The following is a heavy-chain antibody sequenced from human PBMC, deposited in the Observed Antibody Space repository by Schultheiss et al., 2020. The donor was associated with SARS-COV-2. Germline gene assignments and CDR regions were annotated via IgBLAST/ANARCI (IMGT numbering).Heavy chain of an antibody. CDR3: ARHGQFSYHSGSYFMDYYGMDV. CDR1: GGSFSGYY. D-gene: IGHD1-26*01. Sequence: SETLSLTCAVYGGSFSGYYWSWIRQPAGKGLEWIGRIYTSGSTNYNPSLKSRVTISVDTSKNQFSLKLSSVTAADTAVYYCARHGQFSYHSGSYFMDYYGMDVWGQGTTVTVSS. CDR2: IYTSGST. V-gene: IGHV4-59*10. J-gene: IGHJ6*02.